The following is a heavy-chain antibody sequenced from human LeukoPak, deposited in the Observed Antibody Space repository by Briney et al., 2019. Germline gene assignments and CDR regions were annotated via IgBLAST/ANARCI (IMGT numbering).Heavy chain of an antibody. V-gene: IGHV3-7*01. Sequence: PGESLRLSCAASGFTFSSYMMTWVRQAPGKGLEWVANIKPDGGEKFYVDSVRGRFTISRDNAKNSLYLQMNSLRAEDTAVYYCGSVSLWSGILESWGKGALVIVSS. CDR2: IKPDGGEK. CDR1: GFTFSSYM. J-gene: IGHJ4*02. D-gene: IGHD3-3*01. CDR3: GSVSLWSGILES.